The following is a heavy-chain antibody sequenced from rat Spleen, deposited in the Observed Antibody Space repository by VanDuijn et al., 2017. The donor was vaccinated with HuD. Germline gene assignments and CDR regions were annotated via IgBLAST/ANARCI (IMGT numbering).Heavy chain of an antibody. CDR3: SPLPGYNLDY. V-gene: IGHV5S23*01. Sequence: EVQLVESGGGLVQPGRSLKLSCAASGFTFSNYGMAWVRQAPTKGLEWVASITNTGGGIFYPDSVKGRFSISRDDAKSTIYLYMNSLRSEDTATYYCSPLPGYNLDYWGQGVMVTASS. J-gene: IGHJ2*01. D-gene: IGHD1-4*01. CDR2: ITNTGGGI. CDR1: GFTFSNYG.